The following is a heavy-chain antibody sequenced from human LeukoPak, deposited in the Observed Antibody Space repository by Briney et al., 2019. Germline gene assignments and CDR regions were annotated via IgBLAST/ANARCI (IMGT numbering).Heavy chain of an antibody. CDR3: AGPPGIAAAGYYYYYMDV. V-gene: IGHV4-59*01. D-gene: IGHD6-13*01. CDR2: IYYSGST. CDR1: GGSISSYY. J-gene: IGHJ6*03. Sequence: PSETLSLTCTVSGGSISSYYWSWIRQPPGKGLEWIGYIYYSGSTNCNPSLKSRVTISVDTSKNQFSLKLSSVTAADTAVYYCAGPPGIAAAGYYYYYMDVWGKGTTVTVSS.